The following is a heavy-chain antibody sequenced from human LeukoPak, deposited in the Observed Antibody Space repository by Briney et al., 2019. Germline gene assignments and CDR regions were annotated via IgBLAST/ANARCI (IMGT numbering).Heavy chain of an antibody. V-gene: IGHV4-4*07. CDR1: GDSLSGFY. J-gene: IGHJ6*03. D-gene: IGHD4-17*01. Sequence: SETLSLTCTVSGDSLSGFYWSWIRQPAAKGLQWIGRISTSGSTNYNPSLKSRVTMSVDRSTNEFSLTVRSVTAADTALYYCARGLPSYGDYVDYYFYMDVWGNGTTVTVSS. CDR2: ISTSGST. CDR3: ARGLPSYGDYVDYYFYMDV.